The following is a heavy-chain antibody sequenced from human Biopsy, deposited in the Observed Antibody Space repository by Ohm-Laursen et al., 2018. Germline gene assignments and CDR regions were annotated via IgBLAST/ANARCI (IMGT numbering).Heavy chain of an antibody. CDR2: IRSKAKSYET. V-gene: IGHV3-73*01. D-gene: IGHD1-1*01. CDR3: TLEGARFDN. J-gene: IGHJ4*02. CDR1: GFTLIPSL. Sequence: SLRVSCSASGFTLIPSLVHRVRQASGKGLEWVARIRSKAKSYETAYAASLTRRFTTSRDDSKNTRYLQMNRLNTVITAVYYCTLEGARFDNWGQGTLVTVPS.